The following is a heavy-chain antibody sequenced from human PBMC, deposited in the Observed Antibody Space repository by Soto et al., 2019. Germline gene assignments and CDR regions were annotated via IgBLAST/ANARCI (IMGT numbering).Heavy chain of an antibody. D-gene: IGHD5-18*01. CDR3: ARGGYSYGFGYYYYGMDV. CDR2: MNPNSGNT. CDR1: GYTFTSYD. J-gene: IGHJ6*02. Sequence: GASVKVSCKASGYTFTSYDINWVRQATGQGLEWMGWMNPNSGNTGYAQKFQGRVTMTRNTSISTAYMELSSLRSEDTAVYYCARGGYSYGFGYYYYGMDVCGQGPTVTVYS. V-gene: IGHV1-8*01.